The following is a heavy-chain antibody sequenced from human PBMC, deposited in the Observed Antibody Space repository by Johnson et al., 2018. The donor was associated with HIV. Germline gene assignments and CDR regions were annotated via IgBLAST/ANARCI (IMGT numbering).Heavy chain of an antibody. V-gene: IGHV3-23*04. J-gene: IGHJ3*02. CDR3: ARGSLSGWFPPDALDI. CDR1: GFSFDSHA. CDR2: ISYSGSST. D-gene: IGHD6-19*01. Sequence: VQLVESGGGVVQPGGSLRLSCAASGFSFDSHAINWVRQAPGKGLQWVSAISYSGSSTYYADSVKGRFTISRDNSRSTVYLHMINLRADDTALYYCARGSLSGWFPPDALDIWGQGTMVTVSS.